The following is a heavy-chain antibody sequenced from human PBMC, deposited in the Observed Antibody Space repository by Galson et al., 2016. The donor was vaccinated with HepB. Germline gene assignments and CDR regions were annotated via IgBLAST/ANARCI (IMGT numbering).Heavy chain of an antibody. CDR3: ARDGYSGYGYYFDY. CDR1: GFTFGSYA. CDR2: IGDYQIFT. V-gene: IGHV3-23*01. D-gene: IGHD5-12*01. Sequence: SLRLSCAASGFTFGSYAMNWVRQAPGKGLEWVSGIGDYQIFTYYADSVKGRFTNSRDNSKNTVYLQMNSLRAEDTAVYFCARDGYSGYGYYFDYWAREPWSPSPQ. J-gene: IGHJ4*02.